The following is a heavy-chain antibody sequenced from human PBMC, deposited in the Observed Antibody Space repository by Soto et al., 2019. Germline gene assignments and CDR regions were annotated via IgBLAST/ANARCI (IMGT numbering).Heavy chain of an antibody. CDR2: ISKDGSYE. J-gene: IGHJ4*02. D-gene: IGHD3-3*01. Sequence: QVQLVESGGGVVLPGRSLRLSCAASGFTFSRYGMHWVRQAPGKGLEWVAVISKDGSYEYYGDPVKGRFTISRDNSKNTLFLQMNSLRVEDTAVYYCAKVDYDFWTGRGGDFDCWGQGTLVTVSS. CDR1: GFTFSRYG. V-gene: IGHV3-30*18. CDR3: AKVDYDFWTGRGGDFDC.